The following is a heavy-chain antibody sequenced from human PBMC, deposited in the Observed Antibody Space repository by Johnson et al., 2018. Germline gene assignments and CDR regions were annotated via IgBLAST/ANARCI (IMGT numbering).Heavy chain of an antibody. V-gene: IGHV3-30*03. J-gene: IGHJ6*03. CDR2: ISYDGGHK. CDR1: GFIFSDFA. D-gene: IGHD1-7*01. CDR3: ARGSAYDWNYGYYYDMDV. Sequence: QVQLQESGGGVVQPGRSLRVSCAASGFIFSDFAMHWVRQAPGKGLEWVAVISYDGGHKNYADSVKGRFTISSDNSTNTLLLQMNSLRAEDTAVYYCARGSAYDWNYGYYYDMDVWGKGTTVTVSS.